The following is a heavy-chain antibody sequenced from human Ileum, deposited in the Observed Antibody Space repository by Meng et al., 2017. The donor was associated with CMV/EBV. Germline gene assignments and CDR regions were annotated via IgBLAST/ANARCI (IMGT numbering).Heavy chain of an antibody. CDR1: GFTFSSYG. CDR2: IRYDGSNK. Sequence: GESLKISCAASGFTFSSYGMHWVRQAPGKGLEWVAFIRYDGSNKYYADSVKGRFTISRDNSKNTLYLQMNSLRAEDTAVYYCAKVVEIGYCSSTSCRPDYYYYGMDVWCQGTTVTVSS. CDR3: AKVVEIGYCSSTSCRPDYYYYGMDV. V-gene: IGHV3-30*02. D-gene: IGHD2-2*03. J-gene: IGHJ6*02.